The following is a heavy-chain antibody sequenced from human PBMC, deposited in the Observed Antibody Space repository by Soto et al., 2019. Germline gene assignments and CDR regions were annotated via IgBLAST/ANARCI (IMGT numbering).Heavy chain of an antibody. CDR3: ARVAY. V-gene: IGHV3-21*01. CDR1: GFTFNYYA. CDR2: ISSGSSDT. J-gene: IGHJ4*02. Sequence: GGSLRLSCAASGFTFNYYAMHWVCQAPGKGLEWVASISSGSSDTWYADSVKGRFIISRDNAQNSLFLQMNTLRPEDTAMYYCARVAYWGPGTQVTVSS.